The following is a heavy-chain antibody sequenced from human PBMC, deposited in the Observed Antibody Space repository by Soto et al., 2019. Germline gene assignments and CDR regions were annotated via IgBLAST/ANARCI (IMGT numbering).Heavy chain of an antibody. J-gene: IGHJ3*02. Sequence: GGSLRLSCAASGFTFSSYAMSWVRQAPGKGLEWVSAISGSGGSTYYADSVKGRFTISRDNSKNTLYLQMNSLRAEETAVYYCAKDLKAGQGQLLWGGFDAFDIWGQGTMVTVSS. V-gene: IGHV3-23*01. D-gene: IGHD2-2*01. CDR3: AKDLKAGQGQLLWGGFDAFDI. CDR1: GFTFSSYA. CDR2: ISGSGGST.